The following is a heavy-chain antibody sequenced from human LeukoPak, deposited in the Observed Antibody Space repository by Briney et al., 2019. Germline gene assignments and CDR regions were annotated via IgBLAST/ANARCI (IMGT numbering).Heavy chain of an antibody. D-gene: IGHD3-9*01. CDR3: ARAYYDILTGYPIYAFDI. Sequence: ASVKVSCKASGYTFTSYYMHWVRQAPGQGLEWMGIINPSGGSTSYAQNFQGRVTMTRDMSTSTVYMELSSLRSEDTAVYYCARAYYDILTGYPIYAFDIWGQGTMVTVSS. CDR1: GYTFTSYY. V-gene: IGHV1-46*01. J-gene: IGHJ3*02. CDR2: INPSGGST.